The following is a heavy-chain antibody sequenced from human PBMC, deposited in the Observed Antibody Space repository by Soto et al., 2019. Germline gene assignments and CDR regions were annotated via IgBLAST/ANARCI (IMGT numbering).Heavy chain of an antibody. J-gene: IGHJ4*02. V-gene: IGHV1-2*04. CDR1: GYTFTGYY. Sequence: QVQLVQSGAEVKKPGASVKVSCKASGYTFTGYYMHWVRQAPGQGLEWMGWINPNSGGTNYAQKFQGWVTMTRDTSFSTAYMELSRLRSDDTAVYYCARVYCSGGSCGFDYWGQGTLVTVSS. D-gene: IGHD2-15*01. CDR2: INPNSGGT. CDR3: ARVYCSGGSCGFDY.